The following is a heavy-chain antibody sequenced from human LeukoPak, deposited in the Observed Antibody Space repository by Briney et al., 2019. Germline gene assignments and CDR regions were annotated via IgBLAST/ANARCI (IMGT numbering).Heavy chain of an antibody. CDR1: GHILTTLS. CDR2: FDPEDGKI. D-gene: IGHD4-17*01. Sequence: ASVKVSCKVSGHILTTLSIHWVRQAPGKGLEWMGGFDPEDGKIFYAQKFQGRVTMTEDTSTDTAYMELSSLRSEATAVYYCATTLTTVTVILVYWGQGTLVTVSS. V-gene: IGHV1-24*01. CDR3: ATTLTTVTVILVY. J-gene: IGHJ4*02.